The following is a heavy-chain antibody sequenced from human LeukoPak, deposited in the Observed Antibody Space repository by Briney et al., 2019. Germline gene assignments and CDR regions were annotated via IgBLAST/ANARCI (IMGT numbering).Heavy chain of an antibody. CDR1: GFTFSSYG. CDR3: ARANPGTVDY. CDR2: ILYDGSNK. J-gene: IGHJ4*02. V-gene: IGHV3-33*01. Sequence: GRSLRLSCAASGFTFSSYGMHWVRQAPGKGLEWVAVILYDGSNKYYADSVKGRFTISRDNSKNTLYLQMNSLRAEDTAVYYCARANPGTVDYWGQGTLVTVSS. D-gene: IGHD1/OR15-1a*01.